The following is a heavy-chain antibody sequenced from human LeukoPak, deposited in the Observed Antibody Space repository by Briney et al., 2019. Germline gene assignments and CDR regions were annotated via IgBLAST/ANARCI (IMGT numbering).Heavy chain of an antibody. CDR1: GGSSSSYH. CDR2: IFYSGST. J-gene: IGHJ4*02. CDR3: ASGYSSSWDDVGYNDY. Sequence: SETLSLTCTVSGGSSSSYHWGWLRQPPGEGPEWIGYIFYSGSTNYNPSLKSRVTIWIDTSKNQFSLKLSSVTAADTAVYYCASGYSSSWDDVGYNDYWGQGSLVTVSS. V-gene: IGHV4-59*01. D-gene: IGHD2-2*03.